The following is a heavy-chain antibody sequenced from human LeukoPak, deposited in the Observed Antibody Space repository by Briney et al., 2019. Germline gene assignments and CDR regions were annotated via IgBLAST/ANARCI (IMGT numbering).Heavy chain of an antibody. CDR1: GGSFSGYY. CDR2: INHSGST. J-gene: IGHJ4*02. D-gene: IGHD3-9*01. V-gene: IGHV4-34*01. CDR3: ARGWLIRYFDWLSRSYFDY. Sequence: PSETLSLTCAVYGGSFSGYYWSWIRQPPGKGLEWIGEINHSGSTNYNPSLKSRVTISVDTSKNQFSLKPSSVTAADTAVYYCARGWLIRYFDWLSRSYFDYWGQGTLVTVSS.